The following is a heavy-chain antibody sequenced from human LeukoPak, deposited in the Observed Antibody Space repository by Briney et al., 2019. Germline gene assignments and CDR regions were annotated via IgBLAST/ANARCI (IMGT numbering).Heavy chain of an antibody. J-gene: IGHJ6*04. CDR2: IYHSGST. D-gene: IGHD3-10*01. V-gene: IGHV4-30-2*01. CDR3: ARAGRYYYYGMDV. CDR1: GGSISSGGYS. Sequence: SQTLSLTCAVSGGSISSGGYSWSWIRQPPGKGLEWIGYIYHSGSTCYNPSLKSRVTISVDRSKNQFSLKLSSVTAADTAVYYCARAGRYYYYGMDVWGKGTTVTVSS.